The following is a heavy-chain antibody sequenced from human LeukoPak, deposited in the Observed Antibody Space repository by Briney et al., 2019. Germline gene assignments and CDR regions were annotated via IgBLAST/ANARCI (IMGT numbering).Heavy chain of an antibody. CDR1: GGSISSGGHY. D-gene: IGHD2/OR15-2a*01. Sequence: SETLSLTCTVSGGSISSGGHYWSWIRQPPGKGLEWIGYIYHSGSTYYNPSLKSRVTMSVDTSKNQFSLKLSSVTAADTAVYYCARGFTSLVGLYYFDYWGQGTLVTVSS. J-gene: IGHJ4*02. CDR2: IYHSGST. CDR3: ARGFTSLVGLYYFDY. V-gene: IGHV4-30-2*01.